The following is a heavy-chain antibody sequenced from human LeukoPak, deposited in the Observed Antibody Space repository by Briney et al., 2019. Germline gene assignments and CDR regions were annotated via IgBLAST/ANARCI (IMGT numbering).Heavy chain of an antibody. CDR2: ISSGSTI. J-gene: IGHJ4*02. V-gene: IGHV3-48*03. CDR3: ARVEYSSGWYYNY. Sequence: GGSLRLSCAASGFTFSSYEMNWVRQAPGKGLEWVSYISSGSTIYDADSVKGRFTISRDNAKNSLYLQMNSLRAEDTAVYYCARVEYSSGWYYNYWGQGTLVTVSS. D-gene: IGHD6-19*01. CDR1: GFTFSSYE.